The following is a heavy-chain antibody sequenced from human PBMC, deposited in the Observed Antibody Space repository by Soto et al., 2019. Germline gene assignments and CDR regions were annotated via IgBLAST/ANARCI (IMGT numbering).Heavy chain of an antibody. V-gene: IGHV3-30*18. CDR2: ISYDGSNK. J-gene: IGHJ6*01. CDR3: AKGRPATYYDFWSGSYGMDV. Sequence: GSLRLSCAASGFTFSSYGMHWVRQAPGKGLEWVAVISYDGSNKYYADSVKGRFTISRDNSKNTLYLQMNSLRAGDTAVYYCAKGRPATYYDFWSGSYGMDVWAQGTTVTVSS. CDR1: GFTFSSYG. D-gene: IGHD3-3*01.